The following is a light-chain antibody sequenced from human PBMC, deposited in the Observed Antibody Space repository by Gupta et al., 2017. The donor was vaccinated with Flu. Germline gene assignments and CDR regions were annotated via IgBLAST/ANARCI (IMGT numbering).Light chain of an antibody. Sequence: IVLALSLLSLPVTRGEPASISCRSSQSLLHSNGYNYLDWYLQKPGQSPQLLIYLGSNRASGVPDRFSGSGSGTDFTLKISRVEAEDVGVYYCMQALQTPRSFGQGTKLEIK. J-gene: IGKJ2*03. CDR1: QSLLHSNGYNY. V-gene: IGKV2-28*01. CDR2: LGS. CDR3: MQALQTPRS.